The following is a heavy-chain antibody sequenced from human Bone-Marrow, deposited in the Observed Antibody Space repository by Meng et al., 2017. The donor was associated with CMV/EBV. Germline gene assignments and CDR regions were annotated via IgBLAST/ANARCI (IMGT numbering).Heavy chain of an antibody. V-gene: IGHV3-72*01. D-gene: IGHD3-3*01. CDR3: ARVADWSGYYYYGMDV. CDR1: GFIFSDHY. CDR2: SRNKANRYTT. Sequence: GGSLRLSCAASGFIFSDHYMDWVRQAPGKGLEWVGRSRNKANRYTTEYAASVKGRFTISRDESKNSLYLQMNSLRAEDTAVYYCARVADWSGYYYYGMDVWGQGTTVTVSS. J-gene: IGHJ6*02.